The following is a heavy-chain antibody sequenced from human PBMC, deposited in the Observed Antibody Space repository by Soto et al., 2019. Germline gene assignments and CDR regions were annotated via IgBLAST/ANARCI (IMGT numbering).Heavy chain of an antibody. CDR3: AAGTLGAVWTALYD. J-gene: IGHJ4*02. D-gene: IGHD3-16*01. CDR1: GGSFSENY. CDR2: IYYSGST. Sequence: SETLSLTCDVSGGSFSENYWTWIRQYPGKGLEWIGYIYYSGSTNYNPSLKGRVTISVYASRSQFSLKLTSVTAADTALYYCAAGTLGAVWTALYDWGQGTPVTVYS. V-gene: IGHV4-59*03.